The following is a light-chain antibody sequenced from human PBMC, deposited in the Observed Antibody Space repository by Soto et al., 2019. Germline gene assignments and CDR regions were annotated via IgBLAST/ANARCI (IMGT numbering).Light chain of an antibody. CDR2: GNT. J-gene: IGLJ1*01. CDR3: QSYDNMVSPYNYV. CDR1: SSNLGSGYD. Sequence: QSVLTQPPSVSRAPGQRVTISCTGSSSNLGSGYDVQWYQQLPGAAPKLLIYGNTNRPSGVPDRFSGSKSGTSASLAISGLQAEDEAEYFCQSYDNMVSPYNYVFGTGTKVTVL. V-gene: IGLV1-40*01.